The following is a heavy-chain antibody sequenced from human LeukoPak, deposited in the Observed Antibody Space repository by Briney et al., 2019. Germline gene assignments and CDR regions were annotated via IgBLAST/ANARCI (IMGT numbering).Heavy chain of an antibody. CDR3: AGRGSTLGAGWFDP. D-gene: IGHD3-10*01. V-gene: IGHV1-18*01. J-gene: IGHJ5*02. CDR2: ISAYNGNT. Sequence: ASVKVSCKASGYTFTSYGISWVRQAPGQGLEWMGWISAYNGNTNYAQKLQGRVTMTTDTSTSTAYMELRSLRSDDTAVYYCAGRGSTLGAGWFDPWGQGTLVTVSS. CDR1: GYTFTSYG.